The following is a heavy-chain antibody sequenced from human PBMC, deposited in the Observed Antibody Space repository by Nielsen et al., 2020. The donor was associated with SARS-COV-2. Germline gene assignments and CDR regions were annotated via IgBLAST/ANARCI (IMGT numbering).Heavy chain of an antibody. CDR3: AKDRGLIYSNYHYYYYGMDV. J-gene: IGHJ6*02. V-gene: IGHV3-30*02. Sequence: GESLKISCAASGFTFSSYGMHWVRQAPGKGLEWVAFIRYDGSNKYYADSVKGRFTISRDNSKNTLYLQMNSLRAEDTAVYYCAKDRGLIYSNYHYYYYGMDVWGQGTTVTVSS. D-gene: IGHD4-11*01. CDR1: GFTFSSYG. CDR2: IRYDGSNK.